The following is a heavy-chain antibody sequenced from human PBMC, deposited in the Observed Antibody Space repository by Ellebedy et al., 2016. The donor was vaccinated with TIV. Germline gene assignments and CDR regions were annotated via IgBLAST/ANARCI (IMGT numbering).Heavy chain of an antibody. V-gene: IGHV3-23*01. CDR2: ISANGGTT. CDR1: GFTFSTSP. D-gene: IGHD3/OR15-3a*01. J-gene: IGHJ4*02. CDR3: ARRSTDFAFDS. Sequence: GESLKFSCAASGFTFSTSPMNLVRQAPGKGLAWVSIISANGGTTYYADSVKGLFTITRDTSKNTLFLQMNRLRAEDTAVYFCARRSTDFAFDSWGQGTLVTVSS.